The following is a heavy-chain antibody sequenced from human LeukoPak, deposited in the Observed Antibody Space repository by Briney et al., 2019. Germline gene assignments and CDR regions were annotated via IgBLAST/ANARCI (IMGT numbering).Heavy chain of an antibody. J-gene: IGHJ6*02. Sequence: GGSLRLSCVASGFTFRDYYMSWIRRAPGKGLEWVSFISSSISYRYYADSVKGRFTISRDNSKNTLYLQMNSLRAEDTAVYYCARDWVGATMTHYYYYYGMDVWGQGTTVTVSS. CDR3: ARDWVGATMTHYYYYYGMDV. D-gene: IGHD1-26*01. CDR2: ISSSISYR. CDR1: GFTFRDYY. V-gene: IGHV3-11*06.